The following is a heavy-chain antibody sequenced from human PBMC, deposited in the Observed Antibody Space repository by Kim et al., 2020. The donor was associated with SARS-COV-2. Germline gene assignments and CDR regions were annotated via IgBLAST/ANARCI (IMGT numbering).Heavy chain of an antibody. V-gene: IGHV4-39*07. CDR3: ARVGTYYGVGLLYYFDY. Sequence: LKSRVTISVDTSKNQFSLKLSSVTAADTAVYYCARVGTYYGVGLLYYFDYWGQGTLVTVSS. D-gene: IGHD3-10*01. J-gene: IGHJ4*02.